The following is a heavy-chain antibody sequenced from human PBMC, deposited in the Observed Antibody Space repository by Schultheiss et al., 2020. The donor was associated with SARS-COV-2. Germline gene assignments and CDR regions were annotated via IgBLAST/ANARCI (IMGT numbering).Heavy chain of an antibody. V-gene: IGHV6-1*01. D-gene: IGHD1-26*01. J-gene: IGHJ6*02. CDR1: GDSVSSNSAA. Sequence: SETLSLTCAISGDSVSSNSAAWNWIRQSPSRGLEWLGRTYYRSKWYNDYAVSVKSRITINPDTSKNQFSLQLNSVTPEDTAVYYCARDTVPVTGSSLVMDVWGQGTTVTVSS. CDR2: TYYRSKWYN. CDR3: ARDTVPVTGSSLVMDV.